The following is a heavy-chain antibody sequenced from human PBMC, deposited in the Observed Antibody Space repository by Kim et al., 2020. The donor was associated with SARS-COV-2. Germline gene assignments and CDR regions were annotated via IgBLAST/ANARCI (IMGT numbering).Heavy chain of an antibody. CDR3: AKDRHFVPYIVVVPAATNYYYGMDV. Sequence: GGSLRLSCAASGFTFSSYGMHWVRQAPGKGLEWVAVISYDGSNKYYADSVKGRFTISRDNSKNTLYLQMNSLRAEDTAVYYCAKDRHFVPYIVVVPAATNYYYGMDVWGQGTTVTVSS. CDR1: GFTFSSYG. J-gene: IGHJ6*02. V-gene: IGHV3-30*18. CDR2: ISYDGSNK. D-gene: IGHD2-2*01.